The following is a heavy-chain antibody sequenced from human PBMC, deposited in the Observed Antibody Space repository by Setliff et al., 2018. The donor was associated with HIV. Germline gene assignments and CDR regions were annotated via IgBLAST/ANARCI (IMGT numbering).Heavy chain of an antibody. CDR2: INTRGNT. CDR1: GDSISNYF. V-gene: IGHV4-4*07. D-gene: IGHD3-16*01. J-gene: IGHJ5*02. CDR3: ARDDSVWGGNNWFET. Sequence: KPSETLSLTCSVSGDSISNYFWTWIRQPAGKGLEWIGRINTRGNTNYNPSLKSRVTMSIDTSKNQFSLNLASVTAADTAVYYCARDDSVWGGNNWFETWGQGTLVTVSS.